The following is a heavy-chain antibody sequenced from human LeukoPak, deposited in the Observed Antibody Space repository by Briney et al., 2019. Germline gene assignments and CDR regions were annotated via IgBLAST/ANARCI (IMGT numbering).Heavy chain of an antibody. J-gene: IGHJ4*02. Sequence: GGSLRLSCAASGFIFSDYSMNWVRQAPGKGLEWVSYIGASSDIIYYTDSVKGRFTIPRDYAKNSLYLQMNSLRAEDTAVYYCARDKDWAFDYRGQGTLVTVSS. CDR2: IGASSDII. CDR1: GFIFSDYS. V-gene: IGHV3-48*04. CDR3: ARDKDWAFDY. D-gene: IGHD3-9*01.